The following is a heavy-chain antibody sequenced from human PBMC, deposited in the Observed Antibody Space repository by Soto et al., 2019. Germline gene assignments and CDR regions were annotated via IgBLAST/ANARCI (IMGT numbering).Heavy chain of an antibody. CDR1: GGTFSSYA. CDR2: IIPIFGTA. Sequence: ASVKFSCKASGGTFSSYAISWVRQAPGQGLEWMGRIIPIFGTANYAQKFQGRVTITVDESTSTAYMELSSLRSEDTAVYYCARGRPAAKGYYYYGMDVWGQGTTVSVSS. CDR3: ARGRPAAKGYYYYGMDV. J-gene: IGHJ6*02. V-gene: IGHV1-69*13. D-gene: IGHD2-2*01.